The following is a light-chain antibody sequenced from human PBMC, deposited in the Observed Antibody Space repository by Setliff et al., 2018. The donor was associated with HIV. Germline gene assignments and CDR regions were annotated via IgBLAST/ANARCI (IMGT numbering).Light chain of an antibody. V-gene: IGLV1-40*01. CDR2: TNT. J-gene: IGLJ2*01. Sequence: KRVTISCTGSSSNIGAGYDVHWYQQLPGTAPKLLIYTNTNRPSGVPDRFSGSNSGTSASLAITGLQAEDEADYYCQSYDNSLIGSVFGGGTKVTVL. CDR3: QSYDNSLIGSV. CDR1: SSNIGAGYD.